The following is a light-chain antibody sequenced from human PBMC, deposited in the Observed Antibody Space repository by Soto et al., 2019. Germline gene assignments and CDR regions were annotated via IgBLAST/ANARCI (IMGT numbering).Light chain of an antibody. CDR2: DVS. CDR1: SSDVGGYNY. V-gene: IGLV2-14*03. Sequence: QSVLTQPDSVSGSPGQSITIPCTGTSSDVGGYNYVSWYQHHPGKAPKLMIYDVSERPSGVSNRLSGSKSGNTASLTISDLQAEDDADYYCSSYTSASTLVVFGGGTKLTVL. J-gene: IGLJ2*01. CDR3: SSYTSASTLVV.